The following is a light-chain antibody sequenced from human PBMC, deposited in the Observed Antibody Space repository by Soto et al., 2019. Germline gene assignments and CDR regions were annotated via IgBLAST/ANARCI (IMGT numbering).Light chain of an antibody. CDR3: QQSFGNFTWT. V-gene: IGKV4-1*01. Sequence: TQSPDSLAVSLGARATINCRSSQGVLHNSNSHHFLSWYQQRPGQSPKLLIYWTSLRESGVPERFIGSGSGAEFTLTISSLQAEDVAVYSCQQSFGNFTWTFGQGTKVDIK. J-gene: IGKJ1*01. CDR2: WTS. CDR1: QGVLHNSNSHHF.